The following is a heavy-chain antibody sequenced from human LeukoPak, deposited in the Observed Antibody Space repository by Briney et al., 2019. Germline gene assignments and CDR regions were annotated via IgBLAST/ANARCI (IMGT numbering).Heavy chain of an antibody. CDR2: IYYSGST. D-gene: IGHD2-21*01. Sequence: SETLSLTCTVSGGSISSYYWSWIRQPPGKGLEWIGYIYYSGSTNYNPSLKSRVTISVDTSKNQFSLKLSSVTAADTAVYHCARHIPSPRPPLYFVSECYPTSFDYWGQGTLVTVSS. CDR1: GGSISSYY. CDR3: ARHIPSPRPPLYFVSECYPTSFDY. V-gene: IGHV4-59*08. J-gene: IGHJ4*02.